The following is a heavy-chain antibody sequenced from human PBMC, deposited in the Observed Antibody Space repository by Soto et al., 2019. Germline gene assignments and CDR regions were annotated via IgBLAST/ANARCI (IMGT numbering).Heavy chain of an antibody. J-gene: IGHJ4*02. CDR2: ISAYNGNT. V-gene: IGHV1-18*01. CDR1: GYSFATSG. Sequence: QVKLVQSGTEVKKPGASIKVSCKASGYSFATSGMTWVRQAPGQGLEWVGWISAYNGNTNYDQNLQDRVTMTTDTSTSTAYLELRNLRSDDTAVYYCVRGGFAYGYLDYWGQGTLVTVSS. CDR3: VRGGFAYGYLDY. D-gene: IGHD5-18*01.